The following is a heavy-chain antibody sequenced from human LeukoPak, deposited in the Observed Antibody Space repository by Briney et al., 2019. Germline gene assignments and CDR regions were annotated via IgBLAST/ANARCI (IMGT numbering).Heavy chain of an antibody. CDR2: ISGSGGST. CDR3: AKGVYCSSTSCFLCDY. J-gene: IGHJ4*02. V-gene: IGHV3-23*01. Sequence: GGSLRLSCAASGFTFSSYAMSWVRQAPGKGLEWVSAISGSGGSTYYADSVKGRFTISRDNSKNTLYLQMNSLRAEDTAVYYCAKGVYCSSTSCFLCDYWGQGTLVTVSS. D-gene: IGHD2-2*01. CDR1: GFTFSSYA.